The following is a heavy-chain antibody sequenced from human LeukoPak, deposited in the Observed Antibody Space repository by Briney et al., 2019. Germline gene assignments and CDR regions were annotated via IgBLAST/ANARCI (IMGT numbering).Heavy chain of an antibody. CDR3: ARAPLPYCTNGVCHPMGGAFDI. J-gene: IGHJ3*02. CDR1: GGSISSGDYY. Sequence: PSQTLSLTCTVSGGSISSGDYYWSWIRQPPGKGLEWIGYIYYSGSTYYNPSLKSRVAISVDTSKNQFSLKLSSVTAADTAVYYCARAPLPYCTNGVCHPMGGAFDIWGQGTMVTVSS. D-gene: IGHD2-8*01. V-gene: IGHV4-30-4*08. CDR2: IYYSGST.